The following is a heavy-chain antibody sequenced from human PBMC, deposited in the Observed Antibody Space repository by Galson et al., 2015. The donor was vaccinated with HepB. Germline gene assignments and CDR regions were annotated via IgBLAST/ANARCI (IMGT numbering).Heavy chain of an antibody. J-gene: IGHJ5*02. Sequence: SVKVSCKASGYTFTSYYMHWVRQAPGQGLEWMGIINPSGGSTSYAQKFQGRVTMTRDTSTSTVYMELSSLRSEDTAVYYCARDEVAGYYDFWSGYPRGYNWFDPWGQGTLVTVSS. CDR3: ARDEVAGYYDFWSGYPRGYNWFDP. D-gene: IGHD3-3*01. V-gene: IGHV1-46*01. CDR1: GYTFTSYY. CDR2: INPSGGST.